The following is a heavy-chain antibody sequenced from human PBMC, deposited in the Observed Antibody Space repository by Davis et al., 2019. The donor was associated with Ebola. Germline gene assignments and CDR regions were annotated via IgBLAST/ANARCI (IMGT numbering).Heavy chain of an antibody. CDR2: IYYSGST. CDR3: ARLTITSAPDIIDY. V-gene: IGHV4-39*01. D-gene: IGHD1-14*01. J-gene: IGHJ4*02. CDR1: GGSISSSSYY. Sequence: SETLSLTCTVSGGSISSSSYYWGWIRQPPGKGLEWIGSIYYSGSTYYNPSLKSRVTISVDTSKNQFSLRLTSVTAADTAVYYCARLTITSAPDIIDYWSQGSLVTVSS.